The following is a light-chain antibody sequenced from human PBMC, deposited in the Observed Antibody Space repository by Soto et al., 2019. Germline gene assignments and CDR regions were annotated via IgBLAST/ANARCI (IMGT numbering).Light chain of an antibody. CDR2: TAS. CDR3: QQSHSSPLS. V-gene: IGKV1-39*01. CDR1: QSMARN. Sequence: IQMTQPPSSLSSSVGDRVTITCRASQSMARNLNWYQQKPGKAPELLIYTASNLESGVPSRFSGSGSGTDFALTISSLQPEDSAVYYCQQSHSSPLSFGGGTKVEFK. J-gene: IGKJ4*01.